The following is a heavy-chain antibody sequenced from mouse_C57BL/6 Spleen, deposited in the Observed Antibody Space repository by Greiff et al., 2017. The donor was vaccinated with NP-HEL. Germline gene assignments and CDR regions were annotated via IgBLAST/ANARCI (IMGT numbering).Heavy chain of an antibody. D-gene: IGHD2-10*02. J-gene: IGHJ4*01. CDR3: ARWYGPYAMDY. V-gene: IGHV1-80*01. CDR2: IYPGDGDT. CDR1: GYAFSSYW. Sequence: QVQLKESGAELVKPGASVKISCKASGYAFSSYWMNWVKQRPGKGLEWIGQIYPGDGDTNYNGKFKGKATLTADKSSSTAYMQLSSLTSEDSAVYFCARWYGPYAMDYWGQGTSVTVSS.